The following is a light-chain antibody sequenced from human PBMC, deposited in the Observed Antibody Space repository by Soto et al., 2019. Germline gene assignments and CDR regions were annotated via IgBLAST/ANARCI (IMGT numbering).Light chain of an antibody. J-gene: IGLJ3*02. V-gene: IGLV1-40*02. CDR1: SSNIGAGYD. CDR3: QYYDGGTL. Sequence: QAVVTQPPSVSGAPGQMVTISCTGSSSNIGAGYDVHWYQQLPRTAPKLLIYGNSNRPSGVPDRFSASKSGTSASLAITGLQPEDAAYYYCQYYDGGTLFGGGTKLTVL. CDR2: GNS.